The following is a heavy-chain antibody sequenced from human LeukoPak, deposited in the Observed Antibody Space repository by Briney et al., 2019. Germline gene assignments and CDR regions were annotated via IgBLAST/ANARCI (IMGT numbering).Heavy chain of an antibody. J-gene: IGHJ4*02. D-gene: IGHD1-26*01. Sequence: GGALRLSCATSGLTFSTCTMSGVRQGPGQGLEWVSTISGSGGSAYYGDSVKGRFTISRDNSKNTLFLQMNSLRAEDTALYYFAGWPKDSGSYYRYWGQGTLVTVSS. CDR3: AGWPKDSGSYYRY. CDR1: GLTFSTCT. CDR2: ISGSGGSA. V-gene: IGHV3-23*01.